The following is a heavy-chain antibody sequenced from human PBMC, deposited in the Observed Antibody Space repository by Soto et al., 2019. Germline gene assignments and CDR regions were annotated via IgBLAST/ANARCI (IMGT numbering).Heavy chain of an antibody. CDR1: GGSFSGYY. CDR2: INHSGST. V-gene: IGHV4-34*01. CDR3: ARRDYDYIWGSYRQDNWFDP. J-gene: IGHJ5*02. Sequence: SETLSLTCAVYGGSFSGYYWSWIRQPPGKGLEWIGEINHSGSTNYNPSLKSRVTISVDTSKNQFSLKLSSVTAADTAVYYCARRDYDYIWGSYRQDNWFDPWGQGTLVTVSS. D-gene: IGHD3-16*02.